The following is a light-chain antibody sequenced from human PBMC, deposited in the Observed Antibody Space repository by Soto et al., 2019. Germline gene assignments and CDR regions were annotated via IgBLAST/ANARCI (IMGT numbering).Light chain of an antibody. V-gene: IGKV1-5*01. CDR1: QSISSW. J-gene: IGKJ3*01. CDR2: DVS. CDR3: PRSRQYSPST. Sequence: RTASEKDRVTITCRASQSISSWLAWYQQRPGKAPKLLIYDVSSLQSGVPSRFSGSGSGTEFTLTISSLQNDDSASYYGPRSRQYSPSTF.